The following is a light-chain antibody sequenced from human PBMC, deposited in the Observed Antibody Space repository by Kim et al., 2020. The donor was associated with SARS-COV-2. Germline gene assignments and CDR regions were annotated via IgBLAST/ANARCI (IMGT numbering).Light chain of an antibody. J-gene: IGLJ1*01. CDR3: QAWDSSIYV. Sequence: VSPGQTASITCAGDKLGDKYASWYQQKPGQSPVVVIFRDNRRPSGIPERFSGSNSGNTATLTISGTQAMDEADYYCQAWDSSIYVFGTGTKVIVL. V-gene: IGLV3-1*01. CDR2: RDN. CDR1: KLGDKY.